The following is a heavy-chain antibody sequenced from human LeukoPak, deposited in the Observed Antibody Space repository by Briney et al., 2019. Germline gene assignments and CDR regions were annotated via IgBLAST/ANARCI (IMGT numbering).Heavy chain of an antibody. CDR1: GGSISSGGYS. V-gene: IGHV4-30-2*01. CDR2: IYQSGST. Sequence: SETLSLTCAVSGGSISSGGYSWSWIRQPPGKGLEWIGYIYQSGSTYYNPSLKSRVTISVDRSKNQFSLKLSSVTAADTAVYYCARGGWLEAFDIWGQGTMVTVSS. J-gene: IGHJ3*02. D-gene: IGHD3-22*01. CDR3: ARGGWLEAFDI.